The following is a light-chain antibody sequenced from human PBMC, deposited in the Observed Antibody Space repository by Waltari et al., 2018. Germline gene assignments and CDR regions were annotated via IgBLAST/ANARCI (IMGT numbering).Light chain of an antibody. J-gene: IGKJ1*01. CDR3: QQSYSTPQVT. CDR1: QSISSY. CDR2: AAS. V-gene: IGKV1-39*01. Sequence: DIQMTQSPSSLSASVADRVTIPCRASQSISSYLNWYQQKPGKAPKLLIYAASSLQSGVPSRFSGSGSGTDFTLTISSLQPEDFATYYCQQSYSTPQVTFGQGTKVEIK.